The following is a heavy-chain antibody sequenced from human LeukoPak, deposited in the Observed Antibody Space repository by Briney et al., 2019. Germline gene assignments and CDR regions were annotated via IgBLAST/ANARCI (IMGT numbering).Heavy chain of an antibody. D-gene: IGHD6-13*01. V-gene: IGHV3-48*01. J-gene: IGHJ4*02. CDR2: ISSSSSTI. Sequence: GGSLRLSCAASGFTYSSYSMNWVRQAPRKGLEWVSYISSSSSTIYYADSVKGRFTISRDNAKNSLYLQMNSLRAEDTAVYYCARAHSSSWYAVDYWGQGTLVTVSS. CDR3: ARAHSSSWYAVDY. CDR1: GFTYSSYS.